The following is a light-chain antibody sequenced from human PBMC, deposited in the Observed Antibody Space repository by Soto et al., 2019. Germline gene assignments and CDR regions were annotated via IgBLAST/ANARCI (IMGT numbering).Light chain of an antibody. CDR1: QSISSW. V-gene: IGKV1-5*01. CDR3: QQYNSYSRT. J-gene: IGKJ1*01. CDR2: DAS. Sequence: DIQRTQSPSTLSASVGDRVTITCRASQSISSWLAWYQQKPGKAPKLLIYDASSLESGVPSRFSGSGSGTEFTLTISSLQPDDFATYYCQQYNSYSRTFGQGN.